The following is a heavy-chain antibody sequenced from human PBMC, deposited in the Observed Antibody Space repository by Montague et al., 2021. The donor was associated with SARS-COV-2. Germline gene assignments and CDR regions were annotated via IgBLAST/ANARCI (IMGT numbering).Heavy chain of an antibody. J-gene: IGHJ6*02. CDR1: RFTFSSYG. Sequence: SLRLSCAASRFTFSSYGMHWVRQAPGKGLEWVAVISYDGSNKYYADSVKGRFTISRDNSKNTLYLQMNSLRAEDTAVYYCAKDFMSLMVYAMVYYYYGMDVWGQGTTVTVSS. CDR3: AKDFMSLMVYAMVYYYYGMDV. CDR2: ISYDGSNK. D-gene: IGHD2-8*01. V-gene: IGHV3-30*18.